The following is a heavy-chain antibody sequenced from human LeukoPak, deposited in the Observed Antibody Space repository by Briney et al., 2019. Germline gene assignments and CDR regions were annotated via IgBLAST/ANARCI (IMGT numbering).Heavy chain of an antibody. V-gene: IGHV1-2*04. J-gene: IGHJ4*02. Sequence: EASVNVSCKASGYTFTGYYMHWVRQAPGQGLEWMGWINPNSGGTNYTQKFQGWVTMTRDTSISTAYMELSRLRSDDTAVYYCARYDTRFGEYAFDYWGQGTLVTVSS. CDR2: INPNSGGT. CDR1: GYTFTGYY. D-gene: IGHD3-10*02. CDR3: ARYDTRFGEYAFDY.